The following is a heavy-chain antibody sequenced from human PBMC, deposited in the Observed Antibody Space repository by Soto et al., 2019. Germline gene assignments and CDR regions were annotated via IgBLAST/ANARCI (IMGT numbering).Heavy chain of an antibody. CDR1: GGSFSGYY. D-gene: IGHD2-2*01. J-gene: IGHJ1*01. CDR2: INHSGST. V-gene: IGHV4-34*01. Sequence: SETLSLTCAVYGGSFSGYYWSWIRQPPGKGLEWIGEINHSGSTNYNPSLKSRVTISVDTSKNQFSLKLSSVTAADTAVYYCALLVVPAAIGVYFPHWGQGTLDPVSS. CDR3: ALLVVPAAIGVYFPH.